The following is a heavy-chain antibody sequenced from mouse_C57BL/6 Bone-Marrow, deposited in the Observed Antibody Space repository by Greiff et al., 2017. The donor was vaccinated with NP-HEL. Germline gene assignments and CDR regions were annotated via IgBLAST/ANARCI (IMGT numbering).Heavy chain of an antibody. J-gene: IGHJ2*01. CDR1: GFNIKDDY. V-gene: IGHV14-4*01. D-gene: IGHD2-1*01. CDR2: IDPENGDT. Sequence: VQLQQSGAELVRPGASVKLSCTASGFNIKDDYKHWVKQRPEQGLEWIGWIDPENGDTEYASKFQGKATITADTSSNTAYLQLSSLTSEDTAVYYCTFYYMGTGWGQGTTLTVSS. CDR3: TFYYMGTG.